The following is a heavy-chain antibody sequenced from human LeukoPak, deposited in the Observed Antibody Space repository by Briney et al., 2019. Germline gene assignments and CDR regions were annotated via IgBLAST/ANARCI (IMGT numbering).Heavy chain of an antibody. D-gene: IGHD5-18*01. V-gene: IGHV1-18*01. CDR3: ARDSAWIQPTEYSYWYFDL. CDR2: ISAYNGNT. J-gene: IGHJ2*01. CDR1: GYTFTSYG. Sequence: ASVKVSCKASGYTFTSYGISWVRQAPGQGLEWMGWISAYNGNTNYAQKLQGRVTMTTDTSTSTAYMELRSLRSDDTAAYYCARDSAWIQPTEYSYWYFDLWGRGTLVTVSS.